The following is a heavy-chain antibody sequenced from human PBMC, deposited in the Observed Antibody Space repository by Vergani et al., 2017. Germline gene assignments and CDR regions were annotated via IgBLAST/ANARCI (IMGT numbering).Heavy chain of an antibody. D-gene: IGHD6-13*01. CDR2: ISSSGSTI. V-gene: IGHV3-11*01. CDR3: ARDSPWAAGPNHDAFDI. J-gene: IGHJ3*02. CDR1: GFTFSDYY. Sequence: QVQLVESGGGLVKPGGSLRLSCAASGFTFSDYYMSWIRQAPGKGLGWVSYISSSGSTIYYADSVKGRFTISRDNAKNSLYLQMNSLRAEDTAVYYWARDSPWAAGPNHDAFDIWGQGTMVTVSS.